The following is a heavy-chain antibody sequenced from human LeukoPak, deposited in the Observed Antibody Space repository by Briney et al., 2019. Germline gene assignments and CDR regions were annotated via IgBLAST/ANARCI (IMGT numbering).Heavy chain of an antibody. CDR1: GFTFSSYA. J-gene: IGHJ6*03. V-gene: IGHV3-30*04. D-gene: IGHD6-19*01. CDR2: ISSDGSNK. CDR3: AREGSGWPYYYYYMDV. Sequence: GGSLRLSCAASGFTFSSYAMHWVRQAPGKGLEWVAVISSDGSNKYYADSVKGRFTISRDNSKNTLYLQMNSLRAEDTAVYYCAREGSGWPYYYYYMDVWGKGTTVTVSS.